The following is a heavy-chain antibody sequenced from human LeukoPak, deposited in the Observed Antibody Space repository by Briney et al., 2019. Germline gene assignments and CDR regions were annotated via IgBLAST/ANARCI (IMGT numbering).Heavy chain of an antibody. CDR3: ARHSLIGTTPFDY. CDR1: GYSFISFY. V-gene: IGHV1-46*01. D-gene: IGHD1-1*01. Sequence: GASVKVSCKASGYSFISFYIYWVRQAPGQGLEWMGVINPSGGSTAYAQQFQGRVTMTRDTSTSTVYMELSSLRSEDTAVYYCARHSLIGTTPFDYWGQGTLVTVSS. CDR2: INPSGGST. J-gene: IGHJ4*02.